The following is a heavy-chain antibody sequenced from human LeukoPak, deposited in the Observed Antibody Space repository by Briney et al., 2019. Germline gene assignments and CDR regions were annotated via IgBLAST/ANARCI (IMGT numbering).Heavy chain of an antibody. Sequence: PSETLSLTCTVSGASTSAFYWSWIRQSPGKGLEWIGYSYSGGNANYNPSLKSRVTITIDTSENQLSLRLTSVTAADTAVYFCAHSKRGGGYYINAFAVWGQGALVTISS. D-gene: IGHD1-26*01. CDR1: GASTSAFY. CDR3: AHSKRGGGYYINAFAV. CDR2: SYSGGNA. J-gene: IGHJ3*01. V-gene: IGHV4-59*01.